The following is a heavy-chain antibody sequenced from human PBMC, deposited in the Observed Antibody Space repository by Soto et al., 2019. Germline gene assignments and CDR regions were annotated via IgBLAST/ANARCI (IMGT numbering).Heavy chain of an antibody. J-gene: IGHJ5*02. CDR2: ISYDGSNK. V-gene: IGHV3-30*18. Sequence: QVQLVESGGGVVQPGRSLRLSCAASGFTFSSYGMHWVRQAPGKGLEWVAVISYDGSNKYYADSVKGRFTISRDNSKNTLYLQMNSLRAEDTAVYYCEKDLEQQPNWFDPWGQGTLVTVSS. CDR1: GFTFSSYG. D-gene: IGHD6-13*01. CDR3: EKDLEQQPNWFDP.